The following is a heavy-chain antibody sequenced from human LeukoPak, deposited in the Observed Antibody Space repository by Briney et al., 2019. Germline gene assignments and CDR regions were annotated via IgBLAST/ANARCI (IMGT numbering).Heavy chain of an antibody. J-gene: IGHJ5*02. V-gene: IGHV1-69*06. D-gene: IGHD6-13*01. Sequence: SVKVSCKASGGTFSSYAISWVRQAPGQGLEWMGGIIPIFGTANYAQKFQGRVTITADKSTSTAYMELSSLRSEDTAVYYCAGVRVNKASIAAAGRSWFDPWGQGTLVTVSS. CDR1: GGTFSSYA. CDR3: AGVRVNKASIAAAGRSWFDP. CDR2: IIPIFGTA.